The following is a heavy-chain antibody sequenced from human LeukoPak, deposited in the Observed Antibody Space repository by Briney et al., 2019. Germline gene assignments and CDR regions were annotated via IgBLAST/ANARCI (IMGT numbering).Heavy chain of an antibody. J-gene: IGHJ5*02. CDR1: GGSFSGYY. D-gene: IGHD1-26*01. Sequence: PSETLSLTCAVYGGSFSGYYWSWIRQPPGKGLEWIGEINHSGSTNYNPSLKSRVTISVDTSKNQFSLKLSSVTAADTAVYYCARGMDPTPGAWFDPWGEATLVTVSS. V-gene: IGHV4-34*01. CDR2: INHSGST. CDR3: ARGMDPTPGAWFDP.